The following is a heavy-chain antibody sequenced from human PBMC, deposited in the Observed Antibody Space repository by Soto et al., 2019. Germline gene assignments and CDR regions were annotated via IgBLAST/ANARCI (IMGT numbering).Heavy chain of an antibody. V-gene: IGHV3-23*01. D-gene: IGHD6-13*01. CDR3: ARVRGAAAKGGYYFDY. CDR1: GFTFSSYA. Sequence: GGSLRLSCAASGFTFSSYAMSWVRQAPGKGLEWVSAISGSGGSTYYAGSVKGRFTISRDNSKNTLYLQMNSLRAEDTAVYYCARVRGAAAKGGYYFDYWGQGTLVTVSS. CDR2: ISGSGGST. J-gene: IGHJ4*02.